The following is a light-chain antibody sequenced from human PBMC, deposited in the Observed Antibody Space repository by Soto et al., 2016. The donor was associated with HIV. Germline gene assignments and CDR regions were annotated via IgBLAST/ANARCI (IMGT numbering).Light chain of an antibody. V-gene: IGLV3-21*02. J-gene: IGLJ2*01. CDR2: DDS. Sequence: SYVLTQPPSVSVAPGETATITCGGNNIGSEAVHWYQQKPGQAPMVVVYDDSDRPPGIPERFSGSNSGNTATLTISRVEAGDEADYYCQVWDIRSDVVFGGGTKLTVL. CDR1: NIGSEA. CDR3: QVWDIRSDVV.